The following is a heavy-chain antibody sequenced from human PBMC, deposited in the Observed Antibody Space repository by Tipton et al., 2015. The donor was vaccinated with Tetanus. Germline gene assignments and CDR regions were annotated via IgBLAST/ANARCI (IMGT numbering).Heavy chain of an antibody. J-gene: IGHJ3*01. V-gene: IGHV4-30-4*01. CDR1: GGSISSDAHY. CDR2: ISHSGTT. D-gene: IGHD2-2*01. CDR3: ARRRYRSSSRCFDAFDL. Sequence: TLSLTCTVSGGSISSDAHYWSWIRQAPGKGLEGLGYISHSGTTNYNPSLMSRVTLSLDTARGQFSLKSTSVAAADAAVYYCARRRYRSSSRCFDAFDLWGQGTMVAVSS.